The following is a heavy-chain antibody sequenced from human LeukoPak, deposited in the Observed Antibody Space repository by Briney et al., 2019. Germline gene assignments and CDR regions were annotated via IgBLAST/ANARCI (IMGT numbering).Heavy chain of an antibody. V-gene: IGHV4-39*07. Sequence: SETLSLTCTVSGDSISRSSYFWAWIRQPPGKGLEWIGSVNSSGSTYYNPSLRSQTTISVDTSKNQFSLKLTSVAAADTAMYYCTRDMEYPGAGFDYWGQGIPVTVSS. CDR2: VNSSGST. CDR1: GDSISRSSYF. J-gene: IGHJ4*02. D-gene: IGHD3-3*01. CDR3: TRDMEYPGAGFDY.